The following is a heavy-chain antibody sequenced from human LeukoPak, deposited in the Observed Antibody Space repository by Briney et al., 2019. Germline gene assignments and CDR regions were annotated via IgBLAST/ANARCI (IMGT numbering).Heavy chain of an antibody. J-gene: IGHJ4*02. D-gene: IGHD3-3*01. Sequence: KPSETLSLTCTVSGGSISSSSYYWGWIRQPPGKGLEWIGSIYYSGSTYYNPSLKSRVTISVDTSKNQFSPKLSSVTAADTAVYYCARRIGGYFDYWGQGTLVTVSS. CDR1: GGSISSSSYY. CDR3: ARRIGGYFDY. CDR2: IYYSGST. V-gene: IGHV4-39*01.